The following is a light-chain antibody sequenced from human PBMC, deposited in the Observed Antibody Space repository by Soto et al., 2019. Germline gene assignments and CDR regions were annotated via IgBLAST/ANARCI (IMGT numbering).Light chain of an antibody. Sequence: DIQMTQSPSSLSASVGDRVTITCRASQSISSYLNWYQHKPGKAPKLLIYAASSLQSGVPSRFSGSGSGSDFTLTISSLQPEDFATYYCQQSYSSWTFGLGTKVEIK. J-gene: IGKJ1*01. V-gene: IGKV1-39*01. CDR1: QSISSY. CDR2: AAS. CDR3: QQSYSSWT.